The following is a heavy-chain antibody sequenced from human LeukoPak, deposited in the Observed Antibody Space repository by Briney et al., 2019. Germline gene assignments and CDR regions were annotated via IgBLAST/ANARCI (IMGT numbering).Heavy chain of an antibody. CDR2: IYYSGST. V-gene: IGHV4-59*01. Sequence: SETLSLTCSVSGGSISSYYWSWIRQPPGKGLEWIGYIYYSGSTNYNPSLKSRVTISVDTSKNQFSLKLSSVTAADTAVYYCARFRDMFDPWGQGTLVTVSS. D-gene: IGHD2-21*02. J-gene: IGHJ5*02. CDR1: GGSISSYY. CDR3: ARFRDMFDP.